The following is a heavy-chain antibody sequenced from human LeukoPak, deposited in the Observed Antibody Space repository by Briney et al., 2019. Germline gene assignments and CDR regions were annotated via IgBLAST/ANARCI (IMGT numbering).Heavy chain of an antibody. CDR2: IKQDGSEK. D-gene: IGHD5-18*01. J-gene: IGHJ4*02. CDR3: ARAPGYSYGTTYDY. Sequence: GGSLRLSCAASGFTFSSYWMSWVRQAPGKGLEWVANIKQDGSEKYYVDSVKGRFTISRDNTKNSLYLQMNSLRAEDTAVYYCARAPGYSYGTTYDYWGQGTLVTVSS. V-gene: IGHV3-7*01. CDR1: GFTFSSYW.